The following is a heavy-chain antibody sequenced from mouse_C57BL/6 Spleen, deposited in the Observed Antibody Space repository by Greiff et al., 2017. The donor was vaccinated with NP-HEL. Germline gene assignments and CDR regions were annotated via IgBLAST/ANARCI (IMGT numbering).Heavy chain of an antibody. CDR3: ATQYYGSSYDYAMDY. D-gene: IGHD1-1*01. J-gene: IGHJ4*01. CDR2: IDPSDSYT. V-gene: IGHV1-69*01. CDR1: GYTFTSYW. Sequence: QVQLQQPGAELVMPGASVKLSCKASGYTFTSYWMHWVKQRPGQGLEWIGEIDPSDSYTNYNQKFKGKSTLTVDKSSSTAYMQLSSLTSEDSAVYYCATQYYGSSYDYAMDYWGQGTSVTVSS.